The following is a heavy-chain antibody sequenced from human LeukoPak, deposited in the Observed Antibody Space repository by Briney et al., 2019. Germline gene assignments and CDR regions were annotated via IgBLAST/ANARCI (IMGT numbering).Heavy chain of an antibody. J-gene: IGHJ4*02. D-gene: IGHD3-22*01. Sequence: SETLSLTCTVSGGSISSYYWSWIRQPPGKGLEWIGYIYYSGSTNYNPSLKSRVTISVDTSKNQFSLKLSSVTAADTAVYYCASSNYYDSSGYYTFDYWGQGTLVTVSS. V-gene: IGHV4-59*12. CDR3: ASSNYYDSSGYYTFDY. CDR2: IYYSGST. CDR1: GGSISSYY.